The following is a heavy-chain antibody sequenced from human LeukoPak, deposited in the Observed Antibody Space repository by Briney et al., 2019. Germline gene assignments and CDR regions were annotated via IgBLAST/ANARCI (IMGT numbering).Heavy chain of an antibody. Sequence: PSETLSLTCTVSGGSISSYYWSWIRQPPGKGLEGIGYIYYSGSTNYNPSLKSRVTISVDTSKNQFSMKLSSVTAADTAVYYCARSVEVTTIFGFDPWGQGTLVTVSS. CDR2: IYYSGST. J-gene: IGHJ5*02. CDR1: GGSISSYY. CDR3: ARSVEVTTIFGFDP. D-gene: IGHD5-24*01. V-gene: IGHV4-59*08.